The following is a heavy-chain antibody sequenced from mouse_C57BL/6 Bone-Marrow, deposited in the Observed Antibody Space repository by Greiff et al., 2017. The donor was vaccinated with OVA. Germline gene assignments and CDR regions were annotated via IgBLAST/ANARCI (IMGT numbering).Heavy chain of an antibody. V-gene: IGHV1-61*01. Sequence: QVQLQQPGAELVRPGSSVKLSCKASGYTFTSYWMDWVKQRPGQGLEWIGNIYPSDSETHYNQKFKDKATLTVDKSSSTAYMQLSSLTSEDSAVYYCARRGLYYGSSTYYCDYWGQGTTLTVSS. CDR3: ARRGLYYGSSTYYCDY. J-gene: IGHJ2*01. CDR2: IYPSDSET. D-gene: IGHD1-1*01. CDR1: GYTFTSYW.